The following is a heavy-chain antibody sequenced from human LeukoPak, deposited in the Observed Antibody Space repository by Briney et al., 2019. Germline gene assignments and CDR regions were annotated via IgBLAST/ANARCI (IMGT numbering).Heavy chain of an antibody. CDR1: GFTFSSYS. D-gene: IGHD6-13*01. CDR2: ISSSSSYI. V-gene: IGHV3-21*01. Sequence: PGGSLRLCCAASGFTFSSYSINWGRQAPGKGLEWVSSISSSSSYIYYADSVKGRFTISRDNAKNSLYLQMNSLRAEDTAVYYCARGPYSSSWSDYWGQGTLVTVSS. CDR3: ARGPYSSSWSDY. J-gene: IGHJ4*02.